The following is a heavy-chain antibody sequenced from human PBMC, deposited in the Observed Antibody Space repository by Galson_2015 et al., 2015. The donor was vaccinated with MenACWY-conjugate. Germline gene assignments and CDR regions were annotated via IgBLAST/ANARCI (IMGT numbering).Heavy chain of an antibody. Sequence: SLRLSCAASGFTFSIYGMHWVRQAPGKGLEWLAFIRHGGNNYYYADSVKGRFTISRDNSKNTLYLQINGLRPEDTAVYYCARARGIAVSGYFDYWGRGTLVSVSS. J-gene: IGHJ4*02. CDR3: ARARGIAVSGYFDY. D-gene: IGHD6-19*01. V-gene: IGHV3-30*02. CDR1: GFTFSIYG. CDR2: IRHGGNNY.